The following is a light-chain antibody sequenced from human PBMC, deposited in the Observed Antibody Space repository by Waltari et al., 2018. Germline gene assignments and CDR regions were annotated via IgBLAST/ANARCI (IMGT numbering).Light chain of an antibody. CDR1: QSVDTL. CDR3: QQYKRWPPVT. V-gene: IGKV3-15*01. Sequence: DIVLTQSPAALPGSPGDKATLSSRAGQSVDTLLAWYQQKPCQPPRLLLYDASTRATGVSTRFSGRWSGTEFTLTISSLQSEDFGVYYCQQYKRWPPVTFGQGTRLEIK. J-gene: IGKJ5*01. CDR2: DAS.